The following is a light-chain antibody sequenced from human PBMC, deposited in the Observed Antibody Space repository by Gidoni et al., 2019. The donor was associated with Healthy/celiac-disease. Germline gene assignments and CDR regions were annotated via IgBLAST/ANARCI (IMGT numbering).Light chain of an antibody. CDR3: QQLNNGVT. V-gene: IGKV1-9*01. CDR1: QGISSY. CDR2: AAS. J-gene: IGKJ3*01. Sequence: IQLTQSPSSLSASVGDRVTITCRASQGISSYLACYQQKPGKAPKLLIYAASTLQSGVPSRFSGSGSGTDFTLTISSLQPEDFATYYCQQLNNGVTFGPGTKVDIK.